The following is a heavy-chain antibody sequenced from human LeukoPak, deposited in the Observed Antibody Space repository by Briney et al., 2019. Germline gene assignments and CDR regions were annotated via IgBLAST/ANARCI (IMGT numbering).Heavy chain of an antibody. CDR3: ARDDAAMVTAIDY. V-gene: IGHV4-38-2*02. Sequence: SETLSLTCTVSGYSISSGYYWGWIRQPPGKGLEWIGSIYHSGSTYYNPSLKSRVTISVDTSKNQFSLKLSSVTAADTAVYYCARDDAAMVTAIDYWGQGTLVTVSS. CDR2: IYHSGST. J-gene: IGHJ4*02. D-gene: IGHD5-18*01. CDR1: GYSISSGYY.